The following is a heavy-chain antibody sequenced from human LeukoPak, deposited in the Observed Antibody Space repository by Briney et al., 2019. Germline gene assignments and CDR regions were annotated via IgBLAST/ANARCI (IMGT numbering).Heavy chain of an antibody. CDR2: ISSSNSLI. V-gene: IGHV3-21*01. Sequence: PGGSLRLSCAASGFTFRSYSMNWVRQAPGQGLEWVSSISSSNSLIYYADSVKGRFTISRDNSKNSLYLQVNSLRAEDTAVYYCARAPGDYWGQGTLVTVSS. CDR3: ARAPGDY. J-gene: IGHJ4*02. D-gene: IGHD3-10*01. CDR1: GFTFRSYS.